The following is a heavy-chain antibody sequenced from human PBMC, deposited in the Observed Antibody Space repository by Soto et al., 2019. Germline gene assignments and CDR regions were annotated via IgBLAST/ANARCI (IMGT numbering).Heavy chain of an antibody. CDR3: ARDGSGGYSGYDHNWFDP. CDR2: IYHSGST. V-gene: IGHV4-30-2*01. D-gene: IGHD5-12*01. Sequence: QLQLQESGSGLVKPSQTLSLTCAVSGGSISSGGYSWSWIRQPPGKGLEWIGYIYHSGSTYYNPSLKSRVTISVDRSKNQFSLKLGSVTAADTAVYYCARDGSGGYSGYDHNWFDPWGQGTLVTVSS. CDR1: GGSISSGGYS. J-gene: IGHJ5*02.